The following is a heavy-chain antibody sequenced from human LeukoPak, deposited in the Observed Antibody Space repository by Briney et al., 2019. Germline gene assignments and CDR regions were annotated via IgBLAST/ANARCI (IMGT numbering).Heavy chain of an antibody. Sequence: GGSLRLSCAGSGFAFSSYWMAWVRQVPGKGLVWVSGINTNGRNTNYADSVKGRFTISRDNAKNSLYLQMNSLRAEDTAVYYCARDFPPRDSPNLEWSPGDASDIWGQGTMVTVSS. CDR2: INTNGRNT. CDR3: ARDFPPRDSPNLEWSPGDASDI. J-gene: IGHJ3*02. CDR1: GFAFSSYW. V-gene: IGHV3-74*01. D-gene: IGHD3-3*01.